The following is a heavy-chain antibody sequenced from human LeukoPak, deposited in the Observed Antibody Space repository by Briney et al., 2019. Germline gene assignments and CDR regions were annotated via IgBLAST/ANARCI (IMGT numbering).Heavy chain of an antibody. CDR2: ISDSGSNT. CDR1: GITLSNYG. J-gene: IGHJ5*02. V-gene: IGHV3-23*01. D-gene: IGHD2-2*02. CDR3: AKDRGRYCSSTSCYTKYNWFDP. Sequence: GGSLRLSCAVSGITLSNYGMSWVRQAPGKGLEWVAGISDSGSNTKYADSVKGRFTISRDNSKNTLYLQMNSLRAEDTAVYYCAKDRGRYCSSTSCYTKYNWFDPWGQGTLVTVSS.